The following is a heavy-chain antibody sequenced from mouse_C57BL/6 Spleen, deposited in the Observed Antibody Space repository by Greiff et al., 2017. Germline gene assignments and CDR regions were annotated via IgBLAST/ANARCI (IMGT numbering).Heavy chain of an antibody. CDR3: ARRVSYYFDY. Sequence: QVQLQQPGAELVMPGASVKLSCKASGYTFTSYWMHWVKQRPGQGLVWIGEIDPSDSYTNYNQKFKGKSTLTVDKSSSTAYMQLSSLTSEDSAVYYCARRVSYYFDYWGQGTTLTVST. V-gene: IGHV1-69*01. CDR1: GYTFTSYW. J-gene: IGHJ2*01. CDR2: IDPSDSYT.